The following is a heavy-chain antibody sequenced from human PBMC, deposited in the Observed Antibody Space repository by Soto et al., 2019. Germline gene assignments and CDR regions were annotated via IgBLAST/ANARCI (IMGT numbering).Heavy chain of an antibody. CDR1: GYTFTGYA. CDR3: ARAVAVPADFDY. V-gene: IGHV1-3*05. D-gene: IGHD6-19*01. Sequence: QVQLVQSGAEEKKPGASVKVSCKASGYTFTGYAMHWVRQAPGQRLEWMGWINAGNGNTKYSQKFQGRVTITRDTSASTAYTALSSLRSEDTAVYYCARAVAVPADFDYWGQGTLVTVSS. CDR2: INAGNGNT. J-gene: IGHJ4*02.